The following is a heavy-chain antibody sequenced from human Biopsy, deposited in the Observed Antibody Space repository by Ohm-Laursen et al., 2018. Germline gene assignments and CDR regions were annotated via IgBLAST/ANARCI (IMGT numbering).Heavy chain of an antibody. J-gene: IGHJ5*02. CDR3: ARERDP. CDR2: IDTINGGA. V-gene: IGHV1-2*02. CDR1: GYTFTDYY. Sequence: ASVKVSCKASGYTFTDYYVHWVRQAPGHGLEWMGWIDTINGGARYAQKFQGRVTMTRDTSVSTAYMELSRLTSDDTAVYYCARERDPWGQGTLVTVSS.